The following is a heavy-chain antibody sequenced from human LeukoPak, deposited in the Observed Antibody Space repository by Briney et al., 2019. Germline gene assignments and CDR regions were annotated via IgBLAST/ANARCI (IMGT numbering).Heavy chain of an antibody. CDR1: GFTFSSYW. Sequence: GGSLRLSCAASGFTFSSYWMSWVRQAPGKGLEWVANIKQDGSEKYYVDSAKGRFTISRDNAKNSLYLQMNSLRAEDTAVYYCARDNTYYYGSGSYYHHGYFDYWGQGTLVTVSS. J-gene: IGHJ4*02. CDR3: ARDNTYYYGSGSYYHHGYFDY. CDR2: IKQDGSEK. D-gene: IGHD3-10*01. V-gene: IGHV3-7*01.